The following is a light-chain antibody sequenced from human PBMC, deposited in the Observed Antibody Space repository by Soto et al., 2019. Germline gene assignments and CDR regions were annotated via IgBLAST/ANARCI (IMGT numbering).Light chain of an antibody. CDR2: ENN. Sequence: NFMLTQPHSVSESPGKTVIISCTRSSGSIASNYVQWYQQRPGSGPTTVSYENNRRPSGVPDRFSGSIDTSSNSASLTISGLTTEDEADYCCQSYDTTNVVFGGGTKVTVL. CDR1: SGSIASNY. V-gene: IGLV6-57*04. J-gene: IGLJ2*01. CDR3: QSYDTTNVV.